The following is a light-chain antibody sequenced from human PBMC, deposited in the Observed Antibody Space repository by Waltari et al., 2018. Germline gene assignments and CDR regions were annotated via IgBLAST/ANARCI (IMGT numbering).Light chain of an antibody. V-gene: IGKV3-20*01. CDR3: QQYRA. CDR1: QSISSNY. Sequence: IVLTQSPGTLSLSPGERATLSCRDSQSISSNYLAWYQQKPGQAPRLLIYGASSRATGIPTRFSGGGSGTDFTLTISRLEAEDFAVYYCQQYRAFGQGTKVEIK. J-gene: IGKJ1*01. CDR2: GAS.